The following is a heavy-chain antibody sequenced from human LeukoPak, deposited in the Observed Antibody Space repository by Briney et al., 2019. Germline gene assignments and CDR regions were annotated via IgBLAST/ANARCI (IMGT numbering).Heavy chain of an antibody. D-gene: IGHD3-22*01. CDR2: ISGSGGST. CDR3: AKDRTYYYDSSGYYDY. CDR1: GFTFSSYA. J-gene: IGHJ4*02. V-gene: IGHV3-23*01. Sequence: GGSLRLSCAASGFTFSSYAMSWVRQAPGKGLEWASAISGSGGSTYYADSVKGRFTISRDNSKNTLYLQMNSLRAEDTAVYYCAKDRTYYYDSSGYYDYWGQGTLVTVSS.